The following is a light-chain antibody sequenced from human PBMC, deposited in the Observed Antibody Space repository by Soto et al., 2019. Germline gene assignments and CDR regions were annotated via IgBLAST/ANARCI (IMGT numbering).Light chain of an antibody. CDR1: QSVSSIY. CDR3: QQYGSSRWT. J-gene: IGKJ1*01. V-gene: IGKV3-20*01. Sequence: EIVLTQSPGTLSLSPGEGATLSCRASQSVSSIYLAWYQQKPGQAPRLLIYGASNRATGIPDRFSGSGSGTDFTLTISRLEPEDFAVYYCQQYGSSRWTFGQGTKVDIK. CDR2: GAS.